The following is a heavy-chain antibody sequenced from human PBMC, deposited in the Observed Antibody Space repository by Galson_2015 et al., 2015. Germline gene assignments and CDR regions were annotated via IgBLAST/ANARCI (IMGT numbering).Heavy chain of an antibody. V-gene: IGHV3-30-3*01. CDR3: ASTYDFWSGTHDY. CDR1: GFTFSSYA. J-gene: IGHJ4*02. D-gene: IGHD3-3*01. Sequence: SLRLSCAASGFTFSSYAMHWVRQAPGKGLEWVAVISYDGSNKYYADSVKGRFTISRDNSKNTLYLQMNSLRAEDTAVYYCASTYDFWSGTHDYWGQGTLVTVSS. CDR2: ISYDGSNK.